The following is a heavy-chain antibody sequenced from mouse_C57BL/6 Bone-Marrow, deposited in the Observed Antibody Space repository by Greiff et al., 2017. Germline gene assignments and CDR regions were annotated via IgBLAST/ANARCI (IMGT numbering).Heavy chain of an antibody. V-gene: IGHV1-81*01. D-gene: IGHD1-1*01. CDR3: ARGITTVEEAMDY. CDR2: IYPRSGNT. CDR1: GYTFTSYG. Sequence: VQLQESGAELARPGASVKLSCKASGYTFTSYGISWVKQRTGQGLEWLGEIYPRSGNTYYNEKFKGKATLTADKSSSTAYMVLRSLTSEDSAGYFCARGITTVEEAMDYWGQGTSVTVSS. J-gene: IGHJ4*01.